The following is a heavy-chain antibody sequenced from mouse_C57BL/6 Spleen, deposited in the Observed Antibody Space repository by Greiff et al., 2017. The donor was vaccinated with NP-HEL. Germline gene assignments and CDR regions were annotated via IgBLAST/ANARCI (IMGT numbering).Heavy chain of an antibody. J-gene: IGHJ3*01. CDR2: IWGVGST. D-gene: IGHD3-2*02. Sequence: QVQLKESGPGLVAPSQSLSITCTVSGFSLTSYGVDWVRQSPGKGLEWLGVIWGVGSTNYNSAPKSRLSISKDNSKSQVFLKMNSLQTDDTAMYYCASGQLRLPFAYWGQGTLVTVSA. V-gene: IGHV2-6*01. CDR1: GFSLTSYG. CDR3: ASGQLRLPFAY.